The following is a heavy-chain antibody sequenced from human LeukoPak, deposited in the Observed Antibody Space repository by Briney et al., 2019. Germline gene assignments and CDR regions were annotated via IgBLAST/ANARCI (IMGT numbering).Heavy chain of an antibody. CDR3: ARRRPPMIGNWFDP. CDR1: GYTFTSYD. D-gene: IGHD3-16*01. Sequence: ASXKVSCKASGYTFTSYDINWVRQATGQGLEWMGWMNPNSGNTGYAQKFQGRVTMTRTTSISTAYMELSSLRSEDTAVYYCARRRPPMIGNWFDPWGQGTLVTVSS. J-gene: IGHJ5*02. CDR2: MNPNSGNT. V-gene: IGHV1-8*01.